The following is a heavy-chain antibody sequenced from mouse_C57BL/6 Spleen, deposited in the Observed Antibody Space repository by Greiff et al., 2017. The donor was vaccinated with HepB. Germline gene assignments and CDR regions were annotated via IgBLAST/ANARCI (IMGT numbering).Heavy chain of an antibody. CDR3: ARETMITTDWYFDV. CDR2: IYPGSGST. CDR1: GYTFTSYW. V-gene: IGHV1-55*01. D-gene: IGHD2-4*01. Sequence: VQLQQPGAELVKPGASVKMSCKASGYTFTSYWITWVKQRPGQGLEWIGDIYPGSGSTNYNEKFKSKATLTVDTSSSTAYMQLSSLTSEDSAVYYCARETMITTDWYFDVWGTGTTVTVSS. J-gene: IGHJ1*03.